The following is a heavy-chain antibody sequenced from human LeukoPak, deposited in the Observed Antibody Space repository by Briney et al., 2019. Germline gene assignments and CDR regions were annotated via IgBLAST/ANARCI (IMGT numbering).Heavy chain of an antibody. V-gene: IGHV4-4*07. CDR2: IYTSGST. J-gene: IGHJ4*02. CDR1: GGSISSYY. Sequence: SETLSLTCTVSGGSISSYYWSWIRQPPGKGLEWIGRIYTSGSTNYNPSLKSRVTMSVDTSKNQFSLKLSSVTAADTAVYYCAGVGELLFEGYFDYWGQGTLVTVSS. CDR3: AGVGELLFEGYFDY. D-gene: IGHD1-26*01.